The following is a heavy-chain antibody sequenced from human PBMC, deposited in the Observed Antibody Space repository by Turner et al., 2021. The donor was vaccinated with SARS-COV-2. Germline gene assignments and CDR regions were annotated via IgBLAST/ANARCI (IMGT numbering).Heavy chain of an antibody. CDR3: ARATDYYDSSGYYHTGAFDI. CDR2: IGTAGDT. D-gene: IGHD3-22*01. V-gene: IGHV3-13*04. CDR1: GFTLSRYD. J-gene: IGHJ3*02. Sequence: EVQLVESGGGLVQHGGSLRLSCAADGFTLSRYDRHLVRQATGKGLEWVSAIGTAGDTYYPGSVKCRFTISRENAKNSLYLQMNSLRAGDTAVYYCARATDYYDSSGYYHTGAFDIWGQGTMVTVSS.